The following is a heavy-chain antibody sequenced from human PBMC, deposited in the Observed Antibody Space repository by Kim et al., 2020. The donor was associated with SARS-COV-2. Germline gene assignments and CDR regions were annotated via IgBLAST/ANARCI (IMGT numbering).Heavy chain of an antibody. CDR2: INPNSGGT. D-gene: IGHD5-18*01. Sequence: ASVKVSCKASGYTFTGYYMHWVGQAPGQGLEWMGWINPNSGGTNYAQKFQGRVTMTRDTSISTAYMELSRLRSDDTAVYYCARDPSLWLLGGDYWGQGTLVTVSS. CDR1: GYTFTGYY. J-gene: IGHJ4*02. V-gene: IGHV1-2*02. CDR3: ARDPSLWLLGGDY.